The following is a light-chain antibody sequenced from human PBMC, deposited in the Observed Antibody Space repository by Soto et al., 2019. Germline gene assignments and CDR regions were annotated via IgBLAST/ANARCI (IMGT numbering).Light chain of an antibody. Sequence: QSVLTQPASVSGSPGQSITISCTGTASDVGGYNYVSWYQQHPGKAPKLMIHAVSNRPSGISSRFSGSKSGNTASLTISGLQSEDEADYYCNSYTSSNTLYVFGTGTKVTVL. CDR2: AVS. CDR1: ASDVGGYNY. CDR3: NSYTSSNTLYV. V-gene: IGLV2-14*01. J-gene: IGLJ1*01.